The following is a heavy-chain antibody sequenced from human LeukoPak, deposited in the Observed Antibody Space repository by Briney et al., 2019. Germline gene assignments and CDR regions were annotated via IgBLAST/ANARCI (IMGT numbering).Heavy chain of an antibody. CDR1: GFTFSSYS. Sequence: GGSLRLSCAASGFTFSSYSMNWDRQAPGKGLEWFSSISSSSSYIYYADSVKCRFTISRNNAKNSLYLQMNSLRAEDTAVYYCARDYYYDGSGYYSGFFQHWGQGTLVTVSS. D-gene: IGHD3-22*01. J-gene: IGHJ1*01. CDR2: ISSSSSYI. V-gene: IGHV3-21*01. CDR3: ARDYYYDGSGYYSGFFQH.